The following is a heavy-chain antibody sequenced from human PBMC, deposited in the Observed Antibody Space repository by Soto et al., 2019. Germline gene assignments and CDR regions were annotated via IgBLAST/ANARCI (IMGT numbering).Heavy chain of an antibody. CDR3: ARVESKGAARPYYYYGMDV. Sequence: ETLSLTCTVSGGSISSYHWRWIRQPPGKGLEWIGYIYYSGSTHYNPSLKSRVTISLDTSKNQFSLKLSSVTAAGTAVYYCARVESKGAARPYYYYGMDVWGQGTTVTVAS. CDR1: GGSISSYH. CDR2: IYYSGST. J-gene: IGHJ6*02. V-gene: IGHV4-59*01. D-gene: IGHD6-6*01.